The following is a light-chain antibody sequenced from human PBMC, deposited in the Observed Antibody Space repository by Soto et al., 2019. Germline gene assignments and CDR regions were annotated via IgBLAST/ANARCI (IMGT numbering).Light chain of an antibody. J-gene: IGKJ5*01. Sequence: EIVLTQSPATLSLSPGERATLSCRASQSVSSYLAWYQQKPGQAPRLLIYDASNRATGIPARFSGSGSGTDFTLTISSLEPEDFAVYYSQQRNTFGQGTRLEIK. CDR1: QSVSSY. CDR3: QQRNT. V-gene: IGKV3-11*01. CDR2: DAS.